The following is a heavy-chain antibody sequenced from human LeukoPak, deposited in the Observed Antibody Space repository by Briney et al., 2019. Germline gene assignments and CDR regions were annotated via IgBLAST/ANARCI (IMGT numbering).Heavy chain of an antibody. J-gene: IGHJ4*02. D-gene: IGHD6-19*01. CDR3: TTAPMWHGQWLVRTGVDY. CDR2: IKSKTDGGTT. V-gene: IGHV3-15*01. Sequence: GGSLRLSCAASGFTFSNAWMSWVRQAPGKGLEWVGRIKSKTDGGTTDYAAPVKGRFTISRDDSKNTLYLQMNSLKTEDTAVYYCTTAPMWHGQWLVRTGVDYWGQGTLVTVSS. CDR1: GFTFSNAW.